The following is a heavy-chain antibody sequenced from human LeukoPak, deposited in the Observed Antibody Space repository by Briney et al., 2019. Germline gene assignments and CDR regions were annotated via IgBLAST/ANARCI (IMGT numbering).Heavy chain of an antibody. V-gene: IGHV3-23*01. J-gene: IGHJ3*02. Sequence: GGSLRLSCSASGFTFTTYGMNWVRQAPGKGLEWVSGIGGSGTRTYYADSVKGRFTISRDNSKNTLYLQMNSLRAEDTAVYYCARLILWSGDAFDIWGQGTMVTVSS. CDR1: GFTFTTYG. CDR2: IGGSGTRT. D-gene: IGHD3-3*01. CDR3: ARLILWSGDAFDI.